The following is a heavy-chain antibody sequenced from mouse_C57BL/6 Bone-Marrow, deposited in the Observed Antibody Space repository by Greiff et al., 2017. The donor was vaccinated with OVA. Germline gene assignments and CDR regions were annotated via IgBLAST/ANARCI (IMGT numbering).Heavy chain of an antibody. J-gene: IGHJ4*01. CDR3: TTWGGYYVPYYYAMDY. Sequence: EVQLQQSGAELVRPGASVKLSCTASGFNIKDYYMHWVKQRPEQGLEWIGWIDPENGDTEYASKFQGKATITADTSSNTAYLQLSSLTSEDTAVYYCTTWGGYYVPYYYAMDYWGQGTSVTVSS. D-gene: IGHD2-3*01. V-gene: IGHV14-4*01. CDR1: GFNIKDYY. CDR2: IDPENGDT.